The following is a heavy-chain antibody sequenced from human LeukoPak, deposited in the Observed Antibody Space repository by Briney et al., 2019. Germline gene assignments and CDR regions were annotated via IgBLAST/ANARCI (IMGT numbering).Heavy chain of an antibody. Sequence: PGGSLRLSCAASGFTFSSYEMNWVRQAPGEGLEWVSFIGTTIRGISTMYYADSVKGRFTISRDNAKNSLYLQMNGLRAEDTAIYYCARDQVGGGIDYWGQGTLVTVSS. CDR2: IGTTIRGISTM. D-gene: IGHD1-26*01. CDR1: GFTFSSYE. V-gene: IGHV3-48*03. CDR3: ARDQVGGGIDY. J-gene: IGHJ4*02.